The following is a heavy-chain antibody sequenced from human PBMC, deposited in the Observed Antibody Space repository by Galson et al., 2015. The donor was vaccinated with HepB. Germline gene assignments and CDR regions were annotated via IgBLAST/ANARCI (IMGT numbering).Heavy chain of an antibody. CDR1: GFSFSTYA. Sequence: SLRLSCAASGFSFSTYAMTWVRQAPGKGLVWVSRINSDGSSTSYADSVKGRFTISRDNAKNTLYLQTNSLRAEDTAVYYCARALSVPAARNSLVDYWGQGTLVTVSS. CDR2: INSDGSST. J-gene: IGHJ4*02. CDR3: ARALSVPAARNSLVDY. V-gene: IGHV3-74*01. D-gene: IGHD2-2*01.